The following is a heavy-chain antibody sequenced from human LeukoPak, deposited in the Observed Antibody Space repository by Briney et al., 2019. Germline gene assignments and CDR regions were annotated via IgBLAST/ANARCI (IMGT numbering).Heavy chain of an antibody. V-gene: IGHV3-48*03. CDR3: ARDVDYGGNYGPPSQYGMDV. D-gene: IGHD4-23*01. CDR1: GFTFSSYD. J-gene: IGHJ6*02. Sequence: GGSLRLSCAASGFTFSSYDMNWVRQAPGKGLEWVSYISSSGSAIYYADSAKGRFTISRDNAKNSLYLQMNSLRAEDTAVYYCARDVDYGGNYGPPSQYGMDVWGQGTTVTVSS. CDR2: ISSSGSAI.